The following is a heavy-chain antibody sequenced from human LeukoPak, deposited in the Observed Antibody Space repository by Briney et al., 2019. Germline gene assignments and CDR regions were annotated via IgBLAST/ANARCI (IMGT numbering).Heavy chain of an antibody. CDR2: MNPNSGNT. CDR1: GYTFTSYG. CDR3: ARGITGTTRGSQDYFDY. D-gene: IGHD1-20*01. Sequence: AASVKVSCKASGYTFTSYGISWVRQAPGQGLEWMGWMNPNSGNTGYAQKFQGRVTMTRNTSISTAYMELSSLRSEDTAVYYCARGITGTTRGSQDYFDYWGQGTLVTVSS. V-gene: IGHV1-8*02. J-gene: IGHJ4*02.